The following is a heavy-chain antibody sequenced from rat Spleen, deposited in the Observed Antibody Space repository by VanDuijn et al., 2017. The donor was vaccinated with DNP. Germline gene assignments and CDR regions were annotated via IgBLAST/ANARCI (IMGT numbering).Heavy chain of an antibody. CDR3: TRGPNYGGDSDYFDY. CDR1: GFNFNDYW. V-gene: IGHV4-2*01. CDR2: INKDSSRI. D-gene: IGHD1-11*01. Sequence: EVKLVESGGGLVQPGRSVKLSCAASGFNFNDYWMGWVRQAPGKGLEWIGQINKDSSRINYNPSLRDKITISRDNVQNTLYLQMSTLGSEDTAIYFCTRGPNYGGDSDYFDYWGQGTLVTVSS. J-gene: IGHJ3*01.